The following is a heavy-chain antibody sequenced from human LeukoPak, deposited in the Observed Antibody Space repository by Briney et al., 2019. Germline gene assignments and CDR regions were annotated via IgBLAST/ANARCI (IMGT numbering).Heavy chain of an antibody. Sequence: SETLSLTCTVSGGSVSSGSYYWSWIRQPPGKGLEWIGYIYYSGSTNYNPSLKSRVTISVDTSKNQFSLKLSSVTAADTAVYYCARPPEGRRTHWYFDLWGRGTLVTVSS. J-gene: IGHJ2*01. CDR3: ARPPEGRRTHWYFDL. D-gene: IGHD1-1*01. CDR2: IYYSGST. V-gene: IGHV4-61*01. CDR1: GGSVSSGSYY.